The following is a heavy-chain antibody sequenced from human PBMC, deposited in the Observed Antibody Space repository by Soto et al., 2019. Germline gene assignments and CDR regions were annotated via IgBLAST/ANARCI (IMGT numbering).Heavy chain of an antibody. CDR3: AKAGYITMIVVVPNSYWYFDL. Sequence: PGGSLRLSCAASVFTFSSYAMHLVRQAPGKGLEWVAVISYDGSDKYYADSVKGRFTMSRDNSKNTLYLQMNSMRAEDTAVYYCAKAGYITMIVVVPNSYWYFDLWGRGTLVTVSS. D-gene: IGHD3-22*01. CDR2: ISYDGSDK. V-gene: IGHV3-30-3*01. J-gene: IGHJ2*01. CDR1: VFTFSSYA.